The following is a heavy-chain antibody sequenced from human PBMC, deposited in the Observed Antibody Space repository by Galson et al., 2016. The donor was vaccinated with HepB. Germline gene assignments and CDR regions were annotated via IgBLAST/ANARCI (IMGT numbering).Heavy chain of an antibody. J-gene: IGHJ4*02. Sequence: SLRLSCAASGFTFSDYYMSWIRQVPGKGLEWISYISSSGNTIYYTDSVKGRFTISRDNTKNSLSLYLQMNSLRAEDTAVYYCARGQWGPAALYYFDYWGQGTLVTVSS. CDR3: ARGQWGPAALYYFDY. D-gene: IGHD2-2*01. V-gene: IGHV3-11*01. CDR2: ISSSGNTI. CDR1: GFTFSDYY.